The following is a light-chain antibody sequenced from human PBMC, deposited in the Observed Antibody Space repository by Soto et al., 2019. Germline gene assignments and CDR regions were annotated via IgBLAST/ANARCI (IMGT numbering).Light chain of an antibody. CDR3: QQYDYSRT. CDR1: QSVGRW. CDR2: DVS. Sequence: DIQMTQSPSTLSVSVGDRVTITCRASQSVGRWLAWYQQKPGRAPNLLIFDVSNLESGVPSRFSGGGSGTDFTLTISSLHSDDFATYYCQQYDYSRTFGRGTKVDLK. J-gene: IGKJ1*01. V-gene: IGKV1-5*01.